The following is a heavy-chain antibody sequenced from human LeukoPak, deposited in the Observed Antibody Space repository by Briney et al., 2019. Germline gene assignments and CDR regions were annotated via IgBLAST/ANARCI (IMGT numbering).Heavy chain of an antibody. D-gene: IGHD3-10*01. V-gene: IGHV3-11*01. J-gene: IGHJ5*02. CDR3: ARDYYASESYYNPS. CDR2: ISSSGSTI. Sequence: GGSLRLSCAASGFIFSDYYMSWTRQAPGKGLEWVSYISSSGSTIYYADSVKGRFTISRDNAKNSLYLQMNSLRAEDTAVYYCARDYYASESYYNPSWGQGTLVTVSS. CDR1: GFIFSDYY.